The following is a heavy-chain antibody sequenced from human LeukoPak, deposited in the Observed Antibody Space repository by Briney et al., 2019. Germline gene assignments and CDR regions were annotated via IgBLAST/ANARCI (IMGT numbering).Heavy chain of an antibody. CDR2: ICGSGSCT. J-gene: IGHJ4*02. CDR1: GFTFNTYA. CDR3: AKTTVGYSSGRYPGWPADC. V-gene: IGHV3-23*01. D-gene: IGHD6-19*01. Sequence: PGGSLRLSCEASGFTFNTYAIYWVRQAPGKGLEWVSGICGSGSCTYYADSVKGRFTISRDNSKNTVYLQMNSLTADDTAVYYCAKTTVGYSSGRYPGWPADCWGQGTLVTVSS.